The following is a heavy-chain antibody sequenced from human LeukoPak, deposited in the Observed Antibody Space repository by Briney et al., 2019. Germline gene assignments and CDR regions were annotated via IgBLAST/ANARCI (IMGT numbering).Heavy chain of an antibody. CDR3: ATYFYGDYAVYYFDY. CDR1: GTSIMSSHW. J-gene: IGHJ4*02. CDR2: IYHRGTT. V-gene: IGHV4-4*02. D-gene: IGHD4-17*01. Sequence: SETLSLTCGVYGTSIMSSHWWSWARQPPGKGLEWIGEIYHRGTTNSNPPLKGRVTTALDISNNQISLHLTSVTAADTAVYYCATYFYGDYAVYYFDYWGQGTLVTVSS.